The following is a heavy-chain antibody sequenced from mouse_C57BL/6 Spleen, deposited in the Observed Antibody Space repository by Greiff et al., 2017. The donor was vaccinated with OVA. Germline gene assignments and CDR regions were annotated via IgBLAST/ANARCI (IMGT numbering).Heavy chain of an antibody. CDR3: ARGPYDYDGTWFAY. Sequence: QVQLKQPGAELVKPGASVKMSCKASGYTFTSYWITWVKQRPGQGLEWIGDIYPGSGSTNYNEKFKSKATLTVDTSSSTAYMQLSSLTSEDSAVYYCARGPYDYDGTWFAYWGQGTLVTVSA. CDR1: GYTFTSYW. D-gene: IGHD2-4*01. V-gene: IGHV1-55*01. CDR2: IYPGSGST. J-gene: IGHJ3*01.